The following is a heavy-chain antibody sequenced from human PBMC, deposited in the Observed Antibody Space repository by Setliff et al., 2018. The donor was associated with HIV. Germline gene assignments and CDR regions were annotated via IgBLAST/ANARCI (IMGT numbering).Heavy chain of an antibody. J-gene: IGHJ5*02. CDR1: GGSISSYY. CDR3: ARDRSSGWSKDWFDT. V-gene: IGHV4-4*07. Sequence: SETLSLTCTVSGGSISSYYWSWIRQPAGKGLEWIGHIYISGSTNYNPSFNSRVTMSVDTSKNQFSLRLTSVTAGDTAMYHCARDRSSGWSKDWFDTWGQGIQVTVSS. CDR2: IYISGST. D-gene: IGHD6-19*01.